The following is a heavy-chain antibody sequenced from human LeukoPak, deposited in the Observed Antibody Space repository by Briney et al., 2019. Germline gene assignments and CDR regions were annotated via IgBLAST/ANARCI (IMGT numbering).Heavy chain of an antibody. CDR1: GFTFDDYA. CDR3: AKGSIAAAGTYYYYGMDV. CDR2: ISWNSGSI. J-gene: IGHJ6*02. Sequence: PGGSLRLSCAASGFTFDDYAMHWVRQAPGKGLEWVSGISWNSGSIGYADSVKGRFTISRDNAKNSLYLQMNSLRAEDTALYYCAKGSIAAAGTYYYYGMDVWGQGTTVTVSS. D-gene: IGHD6-13*01. V-gene: IGHV3-9*01.